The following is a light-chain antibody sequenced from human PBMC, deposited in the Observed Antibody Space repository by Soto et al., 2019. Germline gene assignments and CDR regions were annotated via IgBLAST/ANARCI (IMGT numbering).Light chain of an antibody. CDR3: QQYNNWLTWT. Sequence: EIMMTQSPVTLSVSPGERATLSCRASQSVNSNLAWYQQKPGQAPRLLIYGASTRATGIPASFIGNGSGTEFTLTASSLQPEDFAVYYCQQYNNWLTWTFGQGTKVDIK. CDR2: GAS. J-gene: IGKJ1*01. CDR1: QSVNSN. V-gene: IGKV3-15*01.